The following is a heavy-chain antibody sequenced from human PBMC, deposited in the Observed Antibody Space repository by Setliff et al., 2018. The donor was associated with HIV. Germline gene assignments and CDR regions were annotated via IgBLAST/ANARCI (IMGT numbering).Heavy chain of an antibody. Sequence: PGGSLRLSCVASGFTFESYAMHWVRQGPGKGLEWVAVISNDGSNKFYADSVKGRFTISRDNSKNTVYLQMNSLRTEDTALYYCTPLDYWGQGTLVTVSS. J-gene: IGHJ4*02. D-gene: IGHD2-15*01. CDR1: GFTFESYA. V-gene: IGHV3-30*06. CDR2: ISNDGSNK. CDR3: TPLDY.